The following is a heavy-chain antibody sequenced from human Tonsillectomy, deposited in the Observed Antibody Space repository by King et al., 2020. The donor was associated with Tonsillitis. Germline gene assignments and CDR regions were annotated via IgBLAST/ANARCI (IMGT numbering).Heavy chain of an antibody. J-gene: IGHJ6*03. CDR2: IWSDGSNK. CDR3: ARDGSGYPYYYYYMDV. D-gene: IGHD5-12*01. Sequence: VQLVESGGGVVQPGRSLRLSCAASGFTFSSYGMVWVRQAPGKGLEWLAGIWSDGSNKDYADSVKGRCTISRDNSNNTLYLQINSLRAEDTAIYYCARDGSGYPYYYYYMDVWGKGTTVTVSS. CDR1: GFTFSSYG. V-gene: IGHV3-33*01.